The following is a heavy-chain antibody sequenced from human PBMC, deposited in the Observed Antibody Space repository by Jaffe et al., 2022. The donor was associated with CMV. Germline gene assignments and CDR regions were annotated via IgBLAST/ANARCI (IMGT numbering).Heavy chain of an antibody. CDR1: GFTFSSYG. CDR2: ISYDGSNK. Sequence: QVQLVESGGGVVQPGRSLRLSCAASGFTFSSYGMHWVRQAPGKGLEWVAVISYDGSNKYYADSVKGRFTISRDNSKNTLYLQMNSLRAEDTAVYYCAKDHRYCSSTSCYRWFDPWGQGTLVTVSS. J-gene: IGHJ5*02. D-gene: IGHD2-2*01. V-gene: IGHV3-30*18. CDR3: AKDHRYCSSTSCYRWFDP.